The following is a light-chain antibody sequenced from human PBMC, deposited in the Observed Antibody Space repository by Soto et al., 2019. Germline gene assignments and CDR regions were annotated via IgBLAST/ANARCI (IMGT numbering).Light chain of an antibody. V-gene: IGKV2-28*01. Sequence: DIVMTQSPLSLPVTPGEAASISCRSSQSLLHGNGYNYLDRYPQKPGQSPQLLIYLGSNRASGVPDRFSGSGSGTDFTLKISRMEAEDVGVYYCMQALQTPLTFGGGTKVDIK. CDR2: LGS. CDR1: QSLLHGNGYNY. CDR3: MQALQTPLT. J-gene: IGKJ4*01.